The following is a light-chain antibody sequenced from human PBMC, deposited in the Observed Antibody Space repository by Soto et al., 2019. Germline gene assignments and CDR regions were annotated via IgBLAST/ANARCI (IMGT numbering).Light chain of an antibody. Sequence: EIVLPQSPATLSLSPGERATLSCRASQSVSSYLAWYQQKPGQAPRLLIYAVSTRATGIPARFRGSGSGTEFTLTISNLQSEDFAVYYCQQYNNWPPWTVGQGNKVDIK. CDR2: AVS. V-gene: IGKV3-15*01. CDR3: QQYNNWPPWT. J-gene: IGKJ1*01. CDR1: QSVSSY.